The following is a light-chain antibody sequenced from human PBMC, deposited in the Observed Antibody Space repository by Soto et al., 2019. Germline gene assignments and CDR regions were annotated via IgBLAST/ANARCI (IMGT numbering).Light chain of an antibody. V-gene: IGLV2-8*01. CDR2: EVN. CDR1: SSDVGGYNY. CDR3: QSYHSGNVV. J-gene: IGLJ2*01. Sequence: QSALTQPPSASGSPGQSVAISCTGTSSDVGGYNYVSWYQQHPGKAPKLMIYEVNKRPSGVPDRFSGSIDSSSNSASLTISGLKTDDEADYYCQSYHSGNVVFGGGTKLTVL.